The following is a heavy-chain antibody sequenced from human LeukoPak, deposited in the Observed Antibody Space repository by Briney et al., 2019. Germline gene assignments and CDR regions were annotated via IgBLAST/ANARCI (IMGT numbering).Heavy chain of an antibody. Sequence: PGKSLRLSCAASGFDFSTYVMHWVRQAPGKGLEWVAVISSDGNYPYYGDSVKGRFTISRDNSRNTLYLQMNSLRAEDTAVYYCARARYGGNGYYFDCWGQGTLVTVSS. V-gene: IGHV3-30*03. J-gene: IGHJ4*02. D-gene: IGHD4-23*01. CDR1: GFDFSTYV. CDR2: ISSDGNYP. CDR3: ARARYGGNGYYFDC.